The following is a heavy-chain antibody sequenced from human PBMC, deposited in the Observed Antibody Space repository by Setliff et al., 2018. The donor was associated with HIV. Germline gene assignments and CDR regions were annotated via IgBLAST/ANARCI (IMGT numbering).Heavy chain of an antibody. CDR2: ISASSVNT. D-gene: IGHD6-13*01. Sequence: ASVKVSCKASGYTFINYHITWVRQAPGQGLEWVGSISASSVNTNYTQGRVTMTTDISTSTAYMELRSLRSDDSAVYYCARVPVSSYYYYMDVWGKGTTVTAP. CDR3: ARVPVSSYYYYMDV. CDR1: GYTFINYH. V-gene: IGHV1-18*01. J-gene: IGHJ6*03.